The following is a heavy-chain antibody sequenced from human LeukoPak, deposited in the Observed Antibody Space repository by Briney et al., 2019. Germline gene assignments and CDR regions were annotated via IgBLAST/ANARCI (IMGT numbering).Heavy chain of an antibody. Sequence: SETLSLTCAVSSGSFSDYYWTWIRQSPGKGPEWIGEITNRGSAKYSSSLKSRVNMAVDTSKKHFSLTLTSLSPADTGVYYCARLVLYQTPAASSGWSRVARGYLVSWRQGTRLTVS. D-gene: IGHD6-19*01. CDR2: ITNRGSA. CDR3: ARLVLYQTPAASSGWSRVARGYLVS. CDR1: SGSFSDYY. V-gene: IGHV4-34*01. J-gene: IGHJ4*03.